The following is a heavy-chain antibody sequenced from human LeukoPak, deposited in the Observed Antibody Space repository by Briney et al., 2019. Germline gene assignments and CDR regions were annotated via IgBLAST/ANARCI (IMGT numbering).Heavy chain of an antibody. D-gene: IGHD1-1*01. V-gene: IGHV3-7*01. J-gene: IGHJ4*02. CDR3: VRQEGY. CDR1: GVTFSTYW. Sequence: GGSLRLSCAASGVTFSTYWMYWGCEAPGEGLEWVANIKQDGSHKYYVDSVKGRCTISRDNAKNSLYLQMNSLRVEDTAGYYCVRQEGYWGQGTLVTVHS. CDR2: IKQDGSHK.